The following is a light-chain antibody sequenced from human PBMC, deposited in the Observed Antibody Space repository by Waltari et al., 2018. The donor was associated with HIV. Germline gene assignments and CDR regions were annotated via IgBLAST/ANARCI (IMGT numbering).Light chain of an antibody. CDR1: QFISTS. Sequence: DIQMTQSPSSMSASVGDRVTITCRASQFISTSLALYQQRPSIAPKLLIFAASRLQSGVPSRFSGGGSGTQFTLTSNRLQPEDLATYYCQQAYSFPHTFGQGT. J-gene: IGKJ2*01. V-gene: IGKV1-12*01. CDR2: AAS. CDR3: QQAYSFPHT.